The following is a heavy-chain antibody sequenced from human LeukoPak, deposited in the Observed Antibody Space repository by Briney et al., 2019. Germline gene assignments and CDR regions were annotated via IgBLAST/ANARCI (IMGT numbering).Heavy chain of an antibody. CDR3: AKDFRIGYSAHFDY. CDR2: IYENGGTT. CDR1: GFTFRSHA. Sequence: GGSLRLSCVGSGFTFRSHAMSWVRQAPEKGLEFVSGIYENGGTTYYADSVKGRFSISRDNSKNTLYLQMDSLRGEDTAVYCCAKDFRIGYSAHFDYWGQGALVTVSS. V-gene: IGHV3-23*01. J-gene: IGHJ4*02. D-gene: IGHD2-21*01.